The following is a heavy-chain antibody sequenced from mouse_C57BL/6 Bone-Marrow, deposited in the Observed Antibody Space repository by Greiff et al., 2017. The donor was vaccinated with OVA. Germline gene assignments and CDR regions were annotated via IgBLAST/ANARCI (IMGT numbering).Heavy chain of an antibody. CDR1: GFNIKDDY. Sequence: EVQLVESGAELVRPGASVKLSCTASGFNIKDDYMHWVKQRPEQGLEWIGWIDPENGDTEYASKFQGKATITAYTSSNTAYLQLSSLTSEDTAVYYCTTEKYYFDYWGQGTTLTVSS. CDR3: TTEKYYFDY. J-gene: IGHJ2*01. V-gene: IGHV14-4*01. CDR2: IDPENGDT. D-gene: IGHD1-3*01.